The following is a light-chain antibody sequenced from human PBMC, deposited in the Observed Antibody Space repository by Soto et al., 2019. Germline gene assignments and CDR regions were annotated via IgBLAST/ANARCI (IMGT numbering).Light chain of an antibody. CDR2: GAS. CDR3: QQYKSWPYT. J-gene: IGKJ2*01. CDR1: QSVGYS. V-gene: IGKV3-15*01. Sequence: EIVLTQSPATLSLSPGERATLSCRASQSVGYSLAWYQQAPGQAPRLLIYGASTRATDIPARFSGSGSGTEFTLTISSLQSEDFAVYYCQQYKSWPYTFGQGTKLEIK.